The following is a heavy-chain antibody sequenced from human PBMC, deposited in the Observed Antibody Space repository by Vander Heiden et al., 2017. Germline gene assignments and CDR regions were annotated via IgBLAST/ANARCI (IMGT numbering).Heavy chain of an antibody. Sequence: RLSCTASGFTFGDYAMSWFRQAPGKGLEWVGFIRSKAYGGTTEYAASVKGRFTISRDDSKSIAYLQMNSLKTEDTAVYYCTRATMIVVVITFFDYWGQGTLVTVSS. CDR2: IRSKAYGGTT. D-gene: IGHD3-22*01. V-gene: IGHV3-49*03. CDR3: TRATMIVVVITFFDY. J-gene: IGHJ4*02. CDR1: GFTFGDYA.